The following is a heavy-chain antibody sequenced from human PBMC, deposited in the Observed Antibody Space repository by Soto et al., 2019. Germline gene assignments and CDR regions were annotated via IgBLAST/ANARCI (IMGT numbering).Heavy chain of an antibody. CDR2: IWHDGSHE. J-gene: IGHJ4*02. CDR1: GFTFSSYG. D-gene: IGHD2-2*01. Sequence: QVQLVESGGGVVQTGRSLRLSCAASGFTFSSYGMHWVRQAPGKGLEWVAVIWHDGSHENYADSVKGRFTISRDNSKNTLYVQMNSLRVEDTPGYYCARVPCTSYIDSWGQGSLVTVSS. V-gene: IGHV3-33*01. CDR3: ARVPCTSYIDS.